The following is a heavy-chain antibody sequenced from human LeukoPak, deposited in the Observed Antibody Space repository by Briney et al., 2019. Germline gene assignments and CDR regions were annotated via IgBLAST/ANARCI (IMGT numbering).Heavy chain of an antibody. CDR2: INHNGNVN. J-gene: IGHJ6*02. Sequence: GGSLRLSCAASGFIFSNYAMTWVRQAPGKGLEWVASINHNGNVNYYVDSVKGRFTISRDNAKNSLYLQMSNLRAEDTAVYFCARGGGLDVWGQGATVTVSS. V-gene: IGHV3-7*03. CDR1: GFIFSNYA. D-gene: IGHD3-16*01. CDR3: ARGGGLDV.